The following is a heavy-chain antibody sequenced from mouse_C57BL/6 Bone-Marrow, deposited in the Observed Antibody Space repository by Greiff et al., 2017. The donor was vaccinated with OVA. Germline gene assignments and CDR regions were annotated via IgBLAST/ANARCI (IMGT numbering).Heavy chain of an antibody. CDR1: GFSLTSYA. V-gene: IGHV2-9-1*01. J-gene: IGHJ2*01. CDR3: ARNFRLRGGYYFDY. Sequence: QVQLQQSGPGLVAPSQSLSITCTVSGFSLTSYAISWVRQPPGKGLEWLGVIWTGGGTNYNSALKSRLSISKDNSKSQVFLKMNSLQTDDTARYYCARNFRLRGGYYFDYWGQGTTLTVSS. D-gene: IGHD2-2*01. CDR2: IWTGGGT.